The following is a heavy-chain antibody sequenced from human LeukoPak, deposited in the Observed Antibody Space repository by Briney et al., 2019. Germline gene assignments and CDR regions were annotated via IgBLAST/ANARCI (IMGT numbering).Heavy chain of an antibody. CDR3: AREGGGYFDY. CDR2: FNPRGDNT. J-gene: IGHJ4*02. Sequence: GGSLRLSCATSGFTFSNSAMSWVRQTPGKGLEWVSTFNPRGDNTYYADSVKGRFTISRDNAKNSLYLQMNSLRAEDTAVYYCAREGGGYFDYWGQGTLVTVSS. V-gene: IGHV3-23*01. CDR1: GFTFSNSA.